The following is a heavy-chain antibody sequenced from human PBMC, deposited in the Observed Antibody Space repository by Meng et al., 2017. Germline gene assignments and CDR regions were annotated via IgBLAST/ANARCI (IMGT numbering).Heavy chain of an antibody. D-gene: IGHD1-26*01. CDR2: IIPIFGTA. V-gene: IGHV1-69*06. CDR3: ARSADSDSGSYWGGVYYYYYGMDV. J-gene: IGHJ6*02. CDR1: GYTFTGYY. Sequence: SVKVSCKASGYTFTGYYMHWVRQAPGQGLEWMGGIIPIFGTANYAQKFQGRVTITAAKSTSTAYMELSSLRSEDTAVYYCARSADSDSGSYWGGVYYYYYGMDVWGQGTTVTVSS.